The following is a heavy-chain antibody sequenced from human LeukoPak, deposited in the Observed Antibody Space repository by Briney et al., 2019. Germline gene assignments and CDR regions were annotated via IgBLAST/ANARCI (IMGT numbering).Heavy chain of an antibody. CDR1: GGSFSGYY. Sequence: SSETLSLTCAVYGGSFSGYYWSWIRQPPGKGLEWIGEINHSGSTNYNPSLKSRVTISVDTSKNQFSLKLSSVTAADTAVYYRARGEANRGYFDYWGQGTLVTVSS. CDR2: INHSGST. CDR3: ARGEANRGYFDY. J-gene: IGHJ4*02. V-gene: IGHV4-34*01. D-gene: IGHD7-27*01.